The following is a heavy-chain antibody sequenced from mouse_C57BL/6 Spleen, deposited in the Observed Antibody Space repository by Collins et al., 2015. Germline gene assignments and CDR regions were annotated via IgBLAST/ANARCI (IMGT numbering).Heavy chain of an antibody. J-gene: IGHJ4*01. Sequence: MHWVKQTPRQGLEWIGAIYPGNGDTSYNQKFKGKATLTVDKSSSTAYMQLSSLTSEDSAVYFCARDRYYGNYYYAMDYWGQGTSVTVSS. CDR2: IYPGNGDT. D-gene: IGHD2-1*01. CDR3: ARDRYYGNYYYAMDY. V-gene: IGHV1-12*01.